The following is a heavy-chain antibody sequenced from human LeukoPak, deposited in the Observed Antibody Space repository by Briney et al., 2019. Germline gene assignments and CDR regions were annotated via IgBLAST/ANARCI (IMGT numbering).Heavy chain of an antibody. CDR2: ISGSGGST. CDR1: GFTFSSYA. J-gene: IGHJ4*02. V-gene: IGHV3-23*01. D-gene: IGHD6-19*01. CDR3: AKAWSAVAGTLTLGY. Sequence: GGTLRLSCAASGFTFSSYAMSWVRQAPGKGLEWVSAISGSGGSTYYADSVRGRFTISRDNSKNTLYLQMNSLRDEDTAVYYCAKAWSAVAGTLTLGYWGQGTLVTVSS.